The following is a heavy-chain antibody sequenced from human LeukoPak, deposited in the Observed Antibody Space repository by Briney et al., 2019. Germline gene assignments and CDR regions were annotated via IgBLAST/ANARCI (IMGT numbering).Heavy chain of an antibody. D-gene: IGHD1-20*01. CDR2: IYYSGST. Sequence: PSETLSLTCTVSGGSISSSSYYWGWIRQPPGKGLEWIGSIYYSGSTYYNPSLKSRVTISVDTSKNQFSLKLSSVTAAGTAVYYCARVEFITGTTCFDYWGQGTLVTVSS. J-gene: IGHJ4*02. CDR3: ARVEFITGTTCFDY. CDR1: GGSISSSSYY. V-gene: IGHV4-39*01.